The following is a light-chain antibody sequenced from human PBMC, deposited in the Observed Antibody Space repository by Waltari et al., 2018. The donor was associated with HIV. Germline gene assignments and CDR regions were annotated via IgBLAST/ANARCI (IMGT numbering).Light chain of an antibody. CDR1: QDISIY. Sequence: DIQMTQSPSSLSASVGDRVTITYQASQDISIYLNWYQQKPGKAPKLLIYGASDLETGVPSRFSGSGSGTDFTFTISSLQPADIATYFCQQYDDVPVTFGPGTKVEIK. J-gene: IGKJ3*01. V-gene: IGKV1-33*01. CDR3: QQYDDVPVT. CDR2: GAS.